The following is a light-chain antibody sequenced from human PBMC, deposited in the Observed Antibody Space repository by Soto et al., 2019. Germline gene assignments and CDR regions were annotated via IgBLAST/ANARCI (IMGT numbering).Light chain of an antibody. CDR1: QSLSSNS. Sequence: EIVLTQSPGTLSLSPGERATLSCGASQSLSSNSLAWYQQKPGQAPRLLIYGASSRATGIPDRFSGSGSGTDFPLTISRLEPKDFAVYYCQQYGTSPYTFGQGTKLEIK. J-gene: IGKJ2*01. CDR3: QQYGTSPYT. V-gene: IGKV3-20*01. CDR2: GAS.